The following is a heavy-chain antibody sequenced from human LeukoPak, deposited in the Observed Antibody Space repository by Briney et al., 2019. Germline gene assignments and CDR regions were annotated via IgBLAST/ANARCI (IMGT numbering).Heavy chain of an antibody. D-gene: IGHD2-2*01. CDR3: TTDHLVPAAEEEDAFDI. J-gene: IGHJ3*02. Sequence: GGSLRLSCAASGFTFSSYAMSWVRQAPGKGLEWVSAISGSGGSTYYADSVKGRFTISRDNSKSTLYLQMNSLRAEDTAVYYCTTDHLVPAAEEEDAFDIWGQGTMVTVSS. V-gene: IGHV3-23*01. CDR2: ISGSGGST. CDR1: GFTFSSYA.